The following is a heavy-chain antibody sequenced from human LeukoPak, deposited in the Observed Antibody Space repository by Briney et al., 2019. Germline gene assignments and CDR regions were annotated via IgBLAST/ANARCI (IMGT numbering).Heavy chain of an antibody. CDR2: FYYRGTT. CDR1: GGSISSLY. D-gene: IGHD3-10*01. CDR3: ARVKYYYGSGSYSNYYYSYGMDV. J-gene: IGHJ6*02. Sequence: SETLSLTCTVSGGSISSLYWSWIRQPPGKGVEWIGYFYYRGTTNYKPSLESRVTISADTSKNQYSLKLSSVTAADTAVYYCARVKYYYGSGSYSNYYYSYGMDVWGQGTTVTVSS. V-gene: IGHV4-59*11.